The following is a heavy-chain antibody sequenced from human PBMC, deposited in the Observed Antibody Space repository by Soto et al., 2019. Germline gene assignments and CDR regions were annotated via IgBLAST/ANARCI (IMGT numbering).Heavy chain of an antibody. J-gene: IGHJ5*02. Sequence: QEQLVQSGAEVKKPGSSVKVSCKASGGTFDSYVISWLRQAPGQGLEWMGGIMPIFGTPNYAQKFRGRVTISADESTSTAYLELSSLTSDDTAVYYCARVHSSGIFYFVDPWGQGTLVTVSS. CDR3: ARVHSSGIFYFVDP. V-gene: IGHV1-69*01. CDR1: GGTFDSYV. D-gene: IGHD3-10*01. CDR2: IMPIFGTP.